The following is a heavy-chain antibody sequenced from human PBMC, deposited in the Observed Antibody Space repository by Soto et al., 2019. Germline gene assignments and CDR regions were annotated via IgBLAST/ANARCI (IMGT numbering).Heavy chain of an antibody. CDR2: SSNSGSFT. CDR3: VRSGDNYNPLDY. V-gene: IGHV3-11*06. J-gene: IGHJ4*02. D-gene: IGHD1-1*01. CDR1: GFTFSDHY. Sequence: GGSLRLSCEASGFTFSDHYLSWIRQAPGKGLEWIGYSSNSGSFTRYADSVKGRFSISRDNAKNSLFLQINSLRGDDPAIYYCVRSGDNYNPLDYWGQGTPVTVSS.